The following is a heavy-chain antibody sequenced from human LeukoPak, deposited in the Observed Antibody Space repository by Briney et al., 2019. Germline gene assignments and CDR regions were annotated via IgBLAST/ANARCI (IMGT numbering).Heavy chain of an antibody. CDR3: AREAPDIVVVPAAIVGPPSYYYYMDV. J-gene: IGHJ6*03. CDR2: IYASGST. V-gene: IGHV4-4*07. D-gene: IGHD2-2*01. Sequence: PSETLSLTCTVSGGSINYNYWSWIRQPAGRGLEWIGRIYASGSTNHNPSLKSRVTMSVDTSKNQFSLKLSSVTAADTAVYYCAREAPDIVVVPAAIVGPPSYYYYMDVWGKGTTVTVSS. CDR1: GGSINYNY.